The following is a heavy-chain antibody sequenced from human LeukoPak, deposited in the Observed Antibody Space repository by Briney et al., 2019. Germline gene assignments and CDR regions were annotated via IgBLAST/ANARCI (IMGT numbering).Heavy chain of an antibody. J-gene: IGHJ3*02. CDR3: AKRLPILDAFDI. CDR2: IRYDGSNQ. Sequence: GGSLRLSCAASGFTFSSYGMHWVRQAPGKGLEWVAFIRYDGSNQYYADSVKGRFTISRDNSNNTLYLQMNSLRAEDTAVYYCAKRLPILDAFDIWGQGTMVTVSS. V-gene: IGHV3-30*02. CDR1: GFTFSSYG. D-gene: IGHD2-15*01.